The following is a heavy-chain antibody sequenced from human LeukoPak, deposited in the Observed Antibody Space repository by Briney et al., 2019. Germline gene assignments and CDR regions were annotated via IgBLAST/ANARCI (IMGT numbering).Heavy chain of an antibody. J-gene: IGHJ5*02. CDR3: ATGVDTMVRGGEYWFDP. CDR2: FDPEDGET. CDR1: GYTLTELS. D-gene: IGHD3-10*01. V-gene: IGHV1-24*01. Sequence: ASVKVSCKVSGYTLTELSMHWVRQAPGKGLEWMGGFDPEDGETIYAQKFQGRVTMTEDTPTDTAYMELSSLRSEDTAVYYCATGVDTMVRGGEYWFDPWGQGTLVTVSS.